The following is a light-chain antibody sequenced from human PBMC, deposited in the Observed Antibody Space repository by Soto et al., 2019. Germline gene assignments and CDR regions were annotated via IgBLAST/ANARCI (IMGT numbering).Light chain of an antibody. Sequence: DIRMTQSPTTLSASVGDRVTITCRASQSISSYLNWYQHKPGKAPKFLIYDASTLESGVPSRFSGSGSGTEFTLTISSLQPDDFATYYCQQYNNYPRTFGQGTKVDIK. CDR1: QSISSY. J-gene: IGKJ1*01. V-gene: IGKV1-5*01. CDR2: DAS. CDR3: QQYNNYPRT.